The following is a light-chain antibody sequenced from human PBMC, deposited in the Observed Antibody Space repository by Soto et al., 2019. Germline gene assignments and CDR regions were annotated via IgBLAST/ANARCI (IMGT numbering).Light chain of an antibody. J-gene: IGLJ1*01. CDR3: SSYSISTAYL. V-gene: IGLV2-14*01. CDR1: SSDVGGYDY. Sequence: LAQPASVSGSPGQSITISCTGTSSDVGGYDYVSWYQLHPGKAPKLMVFEVSNRPSGVSYRFSGSKSGNTASLTISGLQAEDEADYFCSSYSISTAYLFGTGTKVTVL. CDR2: EVS.